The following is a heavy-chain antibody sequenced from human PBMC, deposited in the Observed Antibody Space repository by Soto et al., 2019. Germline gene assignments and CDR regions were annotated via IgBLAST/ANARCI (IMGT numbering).Heavy chain of an antibody. CDR1: GGSISSGGYY. Sequence: SETLSLTCTVSGGSISSGGYYWSWLRQHPGKGLEWIGYIYYSGSTYYNPSLKSRVTISLDTSKNPFSLKLSSVTDADTAVYYCARAREKYSGYDWIDYWGQGTLVTVSS. CDR3: ARAREKYSGYDWIDY. J-gene: IGHJ4*02. V-gene: IGHV4-31*03. CDR2: IYYSGST. D-gene: IGHD5-12*01.